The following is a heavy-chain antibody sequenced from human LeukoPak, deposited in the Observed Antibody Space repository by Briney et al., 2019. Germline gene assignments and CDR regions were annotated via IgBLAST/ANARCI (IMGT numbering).Heavy chain of an antibody. D-gene: IGHD3-10*01. CDR2: ISYDGSNK. CDR3: AKEFDGSGSYYPTCFDY. CDR1: GFTFSSYG. J-gene: IGHJ4*02. Sequence: GRSLRLSCAASGFTFSSYGMHWVRQAPGKGLEWVAVISYDGSNKYYADSVKGRFTISRDNSKNTLYLQMNSLRAEDTAVYYCAKEFDGSGSYYPTCFDYWGQGTLVTVSS. V-gene: IGHV3-30*18.